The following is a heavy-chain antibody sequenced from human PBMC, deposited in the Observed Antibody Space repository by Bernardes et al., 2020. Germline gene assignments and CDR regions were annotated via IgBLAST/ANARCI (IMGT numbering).Heavy chain of an antibody. J-gene: IGHJ4*02. CDR1: GGSISTSNYY. CDR3: SRHVAVGGAIAVGVSDY. Sequence: SETLSLTCSVSGGSISTSNYYWGWIRQPPGKELEWIGSIYYSGSTYHNPSLKSRVTISVDTSRNQFSLRVNSVTAADTAVYFCSRHVAVGGAIAVGVSDYWGQGILVTVSS. D-gene: IGHD3-16*01. CDR2: IYYSGST. V-gene: IGHV4-39*01.